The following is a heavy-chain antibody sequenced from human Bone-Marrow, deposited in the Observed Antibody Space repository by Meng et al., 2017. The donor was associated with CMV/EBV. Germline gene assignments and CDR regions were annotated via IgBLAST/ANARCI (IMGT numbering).Heavy chain of an antibody. V-gene: IGHV1-46*01. D-gene: IGHD3-10*01. CDR3: ARDLGDPTSNGSGSRKVGVYYYYGMDV. J-gene: IGHJ6*02. CDR1: GYTFTSYD. CDR2: INPSGGST. Sequence: ASVKVSCKASGYTFTSYDSNWVRQAPGQGLEWMGIINPSGGSTSYAQKFQGRVTMTRDTSTSTVYMELSSLRSEDTAVYYCARDLGDPTSNGSGSRKVGVYYYYGMDVWGQGTTVTVSS.